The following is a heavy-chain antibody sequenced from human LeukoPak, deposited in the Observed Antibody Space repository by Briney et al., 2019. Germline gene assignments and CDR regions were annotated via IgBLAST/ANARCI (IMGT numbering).Heavy chain of an antibody. CDR3: AGKYAY. CDR2: IYSDNT. V-gene: IGHV3-66*03. J-gene: IGHJ4*02. D-gene: IGHD4-23*01. CDR1: GFTVSSNS. Sequence: PGRSLRLSCTVSGFTVSSNSMGWVRQAPGKGLEWVSFIYSDNTHYSDSVNGRFTISRDNSKNTLYLQMNSLRCADTDLYYFAGKYAYWGQGTLVTVSS.